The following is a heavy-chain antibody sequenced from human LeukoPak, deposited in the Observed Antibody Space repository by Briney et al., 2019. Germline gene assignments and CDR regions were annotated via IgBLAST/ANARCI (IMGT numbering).Heavy chain of an antibody. J-gene: IGHJ4*02. CDR2: ISSSGTTI. V-gene: IGHV3-48*03. CDR1: GVSFSSYE. CDR3: ARGWDRAHPTGFEFDV. D-gene: IGHD1-26*01. Sequence: GGTLRLSCAVSGVSFSSYELYWVRQAPGKGLEWVSFISSSGTTIYHPDLVKRRFTISRDNAKNSVHLQMDNLRVEDTAVYYCARGWDRAHPTGFEFDVWGQGTLVTVSS.